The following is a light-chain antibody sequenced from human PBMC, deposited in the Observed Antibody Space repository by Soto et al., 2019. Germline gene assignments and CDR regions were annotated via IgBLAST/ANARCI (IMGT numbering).Light chain of an antibody. CDR1: QSLGTLY. V-gene: IGKV3-20*01. Sequence: EIVLTQSPGTLSLSPGEIATLSFRASQSLGTLYLAWFQQKSGQAPRLLIYSASRRATGIPDRFTGSGSGTDFTLTINRVEPEDFAVYFCQQYAGSPRTFGQGTKVDIK. CDR3: QQYAGSPRT. CDR2: SAS. J-gene: IGKJ1*01.